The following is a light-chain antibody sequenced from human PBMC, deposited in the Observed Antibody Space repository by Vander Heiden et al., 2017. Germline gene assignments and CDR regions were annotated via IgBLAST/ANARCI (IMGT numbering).Light chain of an antibody. J-gene: IGLJ1*01. CDR1: SSNSGAGYD. CDR3: QSYDSSLSAYYV. V-gene: IGLV1-40*01. CDR2: GNS. Sequence: QSVLTPPPSVSGAPGQRVTISCTGSSSNSGAGYDVHWYQQLPGTAPKLLVYGNSNRPSGVPDRFSGSKSGTSASLAITGLQAEDEADYYCQSYDSSLSAYYVFGTGTKVTVL.